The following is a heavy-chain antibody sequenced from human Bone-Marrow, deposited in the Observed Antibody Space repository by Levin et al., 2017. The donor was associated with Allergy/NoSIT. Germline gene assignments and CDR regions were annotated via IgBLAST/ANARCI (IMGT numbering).Heavy chain of an antibody. J-gene: IGHJ5*02. Sequence: SGPTLVKPTQTLTLTCTFSGFSLSTSGMCVSWIRQPPGKALEWLALIDWDDDKYYSTSLKTRLTISKDTSKNQVVLTMTNMDPVETATYYCARTHYDILTGDYRSPTARWFDPWGQGTLVTVSS. CDR3: ARTHYDILTGDYRSPTARWFDP. CDR1: GFSLSTSGMC. D-gene: IGHD3-9*01. V-gene: IGHV2-70*01. CDR2: IDWDDDK.